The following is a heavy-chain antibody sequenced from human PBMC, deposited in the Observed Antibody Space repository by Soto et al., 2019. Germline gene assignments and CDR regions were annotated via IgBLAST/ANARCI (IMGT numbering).Heavy chain of an antibody. D-gene: IGHD2-21*02. CDR2: ISYDGSNK. CDR1: GFTFSSYV. V-gene: IGHV3-30-3*01. Sequence: QVQLVESGGGVVQPGRSLRLSCAASGFTFSSYVMHWVRQAPGKGLEWVAVISYDGSNKYYADSVKGRFTISRDNSNNTLYLQMNSLKAEDTAVYYCARDTYCGGDCYTYFDYWGRGTLVTVSS. CDR3: ARDTYCGGDCYTYFDY. J-gene: IGHJ4*01.